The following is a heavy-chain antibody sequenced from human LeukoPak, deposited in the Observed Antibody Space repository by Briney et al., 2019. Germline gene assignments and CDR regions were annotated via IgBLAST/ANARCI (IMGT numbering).Heavy chain of an antibody. CDR2: MNPNSGNT. CDR1: GGTFSSYA. Sequence: GASVKVSCKASGGTFSSYAISWVRQATGQGLEWMGWMNPNSGNTGYAQKFRGRVTMTRNTSISTAYMELSSLRSEDTAVYYCARGGAGYWYYYYYYMDVWGKGTTVTISS. J-gene: IGHJ6*03. CDR3: ARGGAGYWYYYYYYMDV. V-gene: IGHV1-8*02. D-gene: IGHD2-15*01.